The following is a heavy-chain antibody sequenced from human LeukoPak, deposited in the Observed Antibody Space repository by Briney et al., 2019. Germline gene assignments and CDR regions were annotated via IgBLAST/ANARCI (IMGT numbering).Heavy chain of an antibody. J-gene: IGHJ4*02. CDR1: GYTFTSSD. V-gene: IGHV1-8*01. CDR3: ARGRPGLASAGTYDF. D-gene: IGHD6-13*01. Sequence: ASVKVSCKASGYTFTSSDINWVRQAPGQGHGWMGWMNPNSGKTGSARKFQGRVAMTKNISISTVYIEVSSLGYEDTATYYCARGRPGLASAGTYDFWGQGTLITVSS. CDR2: MNPNSGKT.